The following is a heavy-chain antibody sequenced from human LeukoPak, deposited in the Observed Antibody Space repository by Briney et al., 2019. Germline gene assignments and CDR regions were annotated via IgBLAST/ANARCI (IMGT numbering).Heavy chain of an antibody. Sequence: PSETLSLTCSVSGGSIDFYYWSWIRQPAGKGLEWIGRISTSGTTNYNPSLESRVTVSVDTSKNQFSLKLPSVTAADTDVYFCARERVPAAQGHHWFDPWGQGTLVTVSS. CDR3: ARERVPAAQGHHWFDP. CDR2: ISTSGTT. CDR1: GGSIDFYY. D-gene: IGHD2-2*01. V-gene: IGHV4-4*07. J-gene: IGHJ5*02.